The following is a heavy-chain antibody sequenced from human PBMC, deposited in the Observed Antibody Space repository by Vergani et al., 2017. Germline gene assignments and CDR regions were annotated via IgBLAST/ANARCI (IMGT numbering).Heavy chain of an antibody. CDR2: ISGPGLST. CDR1: GFTFSNSA. D-gene: IGHD2-21*01. CDR3: ADLYGDDGFSPF. V-gene: IGHV3-23*01. J-gene: IGHJ4*02. Sequence: EVQLLESGGGLVQSGGSLRLSCAASGFTFSNSAVSWVRQAPGRGLAWVSSISGPGLSTYYADSVKGRFTISRDDSKNTVYLRINSLRAEDTAFYYCADLYGDDGFSPFWVQGTLVTVSS.